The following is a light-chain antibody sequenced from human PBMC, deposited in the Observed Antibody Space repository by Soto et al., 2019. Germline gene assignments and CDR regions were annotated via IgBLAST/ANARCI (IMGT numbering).Light chain of an antibody. CDR1: QSVSSY. V-gene: IGKV3-11*01. CDR2: DAS. CDR3: QQRSNWPIT. Sequence: LTQSPDTLSLSPGETATLSCRASQSVSSYLAWYQQKPGQAPRLLIYDASNRATGIPARFSGSGSGTDFTLTISSLEPEDFAVYYCQQRSNWPITFGQGTLLEVK. J-gene: IGKJ5*01.